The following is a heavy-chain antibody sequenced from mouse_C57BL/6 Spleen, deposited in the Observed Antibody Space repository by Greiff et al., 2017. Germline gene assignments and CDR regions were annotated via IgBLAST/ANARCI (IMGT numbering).Heavy chain of an antibody. CDR1: GFTFSDYY. CDR3: ARQGITTVYFDY. D-gene: IGHD1-1*01. Sequence: EVKLVESGGGLVQPGGSLKLSCAASGFTFSDYYMYWVRQTPEKRLEWVAYISNGGGSTYYPDTVKGRFTISRDNAKNTLYLQMSRLTSEDTAMYYCARQGITTVYFDYWGQGTTLTVSS. V-gene: IGHV5-12*01. J-gene: IGHJ2*01. CDR2: ISNGGGST.